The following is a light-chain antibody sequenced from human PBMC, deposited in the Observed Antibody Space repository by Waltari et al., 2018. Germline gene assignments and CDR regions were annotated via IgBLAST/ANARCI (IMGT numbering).Light chain of an antibody. J-gene: IGLJ3*02. CDR3: QVWDTTPDLNWV. CDR2: DDN. CDR1: NLGSKT. Sequence: SYVLTQTPSVSVAPGKTARITCGGDNLGSKTVHWYQERPGQAPVVGVFDDNDRPSGIPERFSGSNSGDTATLTISRVEAGDEADYYCQVWDTTPDLNWVFGGGTKLTVL. V-gene: IGLV3-21*03.